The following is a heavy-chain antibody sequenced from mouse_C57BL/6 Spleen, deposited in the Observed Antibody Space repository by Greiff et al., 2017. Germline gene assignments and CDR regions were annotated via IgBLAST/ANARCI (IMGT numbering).Heavy chain of an antibody. J-gene: IGHJ2*01. Sequence: QVQLQQSGAELVKPGASVKISCKASGYAFSSYWMNWVKQRPGKGLEWIGQIYPGDGDTNYNGKFKGKATLTADKSSSTAYMHLSSLTSEDSAVYFCARSPYYGSQYYFDYWGQGTTLTVSS. CDR2: IYPGDGDT. CDR1: GYAFSSYW. V-gene: IGHV1-80*01. D-gene: IGHD1-1*01. CDR3: ARSPYYGSQYYFDY.